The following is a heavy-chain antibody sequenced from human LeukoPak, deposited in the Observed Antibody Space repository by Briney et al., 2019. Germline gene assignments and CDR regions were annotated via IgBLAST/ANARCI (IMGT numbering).Heavy chain of an antibody. CDR2: IIPIFGTA. CDR1: GGTFSSYA. J-gene: IGHJ3*02. V-gene: IGHV1-69*05. Sequence: SVKVSCKASGGTFSSYAISWVRQAPGQGLEWMGRIIPIFGTANYAQKFQGRVTITTDESTSTAYMELSSLRSEDTAVYYCARDSGDTGPLGAFDIWGQGTMVTVSS. D-gene: IGHD7-27*01. CDR3: ARDSGDTGPLGAFDI.